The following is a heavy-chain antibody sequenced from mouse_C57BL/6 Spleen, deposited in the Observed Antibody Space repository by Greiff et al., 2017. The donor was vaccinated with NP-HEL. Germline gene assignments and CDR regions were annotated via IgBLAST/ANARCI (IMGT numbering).Heavy chain of an antibody. J-gene: IGHJ2*01. Sequence: VQLQQSGPELVKPGASVKISCKASGYAFSSSWMNWVKQRPGKGLEWIGRIYPGDGDTNYNGKFKGKATLTADKSSSTAYMQLSSLTSEDSAVYCCARGAYDYDEWDYWGQGTTLTVSS. CDR1: GYAFSSSW. D-gene: IGHD2-4*01. V-gene: IGHV1-82*01. CDR2: IYPGDGDT. CDR3: ARGAYDYDEWDY.